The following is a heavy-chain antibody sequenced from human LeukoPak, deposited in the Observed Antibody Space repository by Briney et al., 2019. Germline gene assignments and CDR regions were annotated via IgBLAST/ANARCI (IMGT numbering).Heavy chain of an antibody. J-gene: IGHJ4*02. CDR1: GFTFSSFG. D-gene: IGHD6-13*01. CDR3: ARGEQLEN. V-gene: IGHV3-33*01. Sequence: GGSLRLSCAASGFTFSSFGMHWVRQAPGKGLEWVAIIWYDGSKKYYADSLRGRFTISRDNSKNTLYLQMNSLRAEDTAAYYCARGEQLENWGQGTLVTVSS. CDR2: IWYDGSKK.